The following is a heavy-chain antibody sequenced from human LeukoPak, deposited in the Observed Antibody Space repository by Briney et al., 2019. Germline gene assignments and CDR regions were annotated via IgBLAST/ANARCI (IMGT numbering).Heavy chain of an antibody. CDR2: IKPDGSDV. CDR1: GFTISNYG. V-gene: IGHV3-7*01. J-gene: IGHJ3*02. Sequence: GGSLRLSCAVSGFTISNYGMSWVRQAPGKGLEWVANIKPDGSDVYYLDSVKGRFTISRDNAQNSLYLQMNTLRVEDTAVYYCAGDRAQYYDDAFDIWGQGTMVTVSS. CDR3: AGDRAQYYDDAFDI. D-gene: IGHD3-3*01.